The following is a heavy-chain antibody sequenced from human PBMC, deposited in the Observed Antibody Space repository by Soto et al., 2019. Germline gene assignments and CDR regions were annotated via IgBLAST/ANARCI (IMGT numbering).Heavy chain of an antibody. D-gene: IGHD1-26*01. V-gene: IGHV1-46*01. CDR2: INPSGGST. CDR3: ARGNSRSYVVVRFDP. Sequence: ASVKVSCKASGYTFTSYYMHWVRQAPGQGLEWMGIINPSGGSTSYAQKFQGRVTMARGTSTSTVYMELSSLRSEDTAVYYCARGNSRSYVVVRFDPWGQGTLVTVSS. CDR1: GYTFTSYY. J-gene: IGHJ5*02.